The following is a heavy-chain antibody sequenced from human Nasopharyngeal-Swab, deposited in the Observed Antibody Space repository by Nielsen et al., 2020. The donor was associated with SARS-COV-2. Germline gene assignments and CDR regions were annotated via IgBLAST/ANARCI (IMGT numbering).Heavy chain of an antibody. CDR1: GFTFISYT. CDR3: AREWTGLRD. V-gene: IGHV3-30-3*01. Sequence: GESLKISCAASGFTFISYTMHWVRQAPGKGLEWVTLISYDGSNKYYADSVKGRFTISRDNSKNTLYLQMNSLRAEETAVYYCAREWTGLRDWGQGTLVTVSS. J-gene: IGHJ4*02. CDR2: ISYDGSNK. D-gene: IGHD5-12*01.